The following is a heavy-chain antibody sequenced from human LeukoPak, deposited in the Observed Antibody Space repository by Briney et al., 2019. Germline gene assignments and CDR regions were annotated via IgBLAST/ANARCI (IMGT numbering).Heavy chain of an antibody. Sequence: PSETLSLTCTVSGDSIISNSYYWGWIRQPPGKGLEWIATIYYTGSTYYNPSLKSRLTISVDTSKSQFSLKLSSVTAADTAVYYCARLRVYSYVLDAFDIWGQGTVVTVSS. CDR2: IYYTGST. V-gene: IGHV4-39*01. CDR1: GDSIISNSYY. D-gene: IGHD5-18*01. CDR3: ARLRVYSYVLDAFDI. J-gene: IGHJ3*02.